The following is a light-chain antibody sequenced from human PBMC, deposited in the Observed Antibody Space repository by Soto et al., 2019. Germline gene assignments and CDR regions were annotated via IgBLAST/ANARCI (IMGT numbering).Light chain of an antibody. CDR1: SSDVSGYTY. V-gene: IGLV2-14*03. Sequence: QSALTQPASVSGSPGQSITISCTGTSSDVSGYTYVSWYQQHPGKAPKLIIYDVSNRPSGVSDRFSASKSGNTASLTISGLQAEDEADYYCSSYRSSGSLVFGGGTKLTVL. CDR2: DVS. CDR3: SSYRSSGSLV. J-gene: IGLJ3*02.